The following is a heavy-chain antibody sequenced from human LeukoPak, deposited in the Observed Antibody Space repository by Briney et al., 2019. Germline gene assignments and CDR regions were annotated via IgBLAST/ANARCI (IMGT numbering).Heavy chain of an antibody. CDR3: ARAYLLETMVVNEYHDAFDI. CDR1: GFTFSSYS. Sequence: GGSLRLSCAASGFTFSSYSMNWVRQAPGKGLEWVSSISSSSSYIYYADSVKGRFTISGDNAKNSLYLQMNSLRAEDTAVYYCARAYLLETMVVNEYHDAFDIWGQGTMVTVSS. V-gene: IGHV3-21*01. J-gene: IGHJ3*02. D-gene: IGHD4-23*01. CDR2: ISSSSSYI.